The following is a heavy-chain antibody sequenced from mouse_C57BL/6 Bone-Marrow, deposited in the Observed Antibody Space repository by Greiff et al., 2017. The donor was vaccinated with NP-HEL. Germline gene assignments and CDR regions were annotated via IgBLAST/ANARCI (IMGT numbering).Heavy chain of an antibody. CDR3: ARDNYSNYRFAY. J-gene: IGHJ3*01. CDR1: GFTLSSYA. D-gene: IGHD2-5*01. V-gene: IGHV5-4*01. Sequence: EVQLVESGGGLVKPGGSLKLSCAASGFTLSSYAMSWVRQTPEKRLEWVATISDVGSYTYYPDNVKGRFTISRDNAKNNLYLQMSHLKSEDTAMYYCARDNYSNYRFAYWGQGTLVTVSA. CDR2: ISDVGSYT.